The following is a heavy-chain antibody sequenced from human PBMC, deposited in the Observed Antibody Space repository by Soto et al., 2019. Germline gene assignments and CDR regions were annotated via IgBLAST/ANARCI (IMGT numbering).Heavy chain of an antibody. CDR3: ARVGAVAGLFDY. CDR1: GGSISSGGYY. Sequence: SETLSLTCTVSGGSISSGGYYWSWIRQHPGKGLEWIGYIYYSGSTYYNPSLKSRVTISVDTSKNQFSLKLSSVTAADTAVYYCARVGAVAGLFDYWGQGTLVTVSS. J-gene: IGHJ4*02. V-gene: IGHV4-31*03. D-gene: IGHD6-19*01. CDR2: IYYSGST.